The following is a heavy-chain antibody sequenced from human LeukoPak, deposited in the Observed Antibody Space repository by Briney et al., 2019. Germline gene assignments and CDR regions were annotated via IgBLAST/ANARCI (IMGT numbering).Heavy chain of an antibody. J-gene: IGHJ6*03. CDR2: ISYDGGNK. D-gene: IGHD1-26*01. V-gene: IGHV3-30*04. CDR3: AKDGGSWDYYYYMDV. Sequence: PGRSLRLSCAASGFTFRSYAMHWVRQAPGKGLEWVAVISYDGGNKYYADSVKGRFTISRDNSKNTLYLQMNSLRAEDTAVYYCAKDGGSWDYYYYMDVWGKGTTVTVSS. CDR1: GFTFRSYA.